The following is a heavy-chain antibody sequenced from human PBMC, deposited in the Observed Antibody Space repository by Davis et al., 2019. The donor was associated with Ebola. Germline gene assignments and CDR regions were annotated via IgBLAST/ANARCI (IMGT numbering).Heavy chain of an antibody. D-gene: IGHD6-19*01. CDR1: GFTFSTYA. CDR2: ISGSGGDP. Sequence: GESLKISCAGSGFTFSTYAMTWVRQAPGKGLEWVSRISGSGGDPHYADSVKGPFTISRDNSKNTLYLQMNSLRAEDTAVFYCAKRATVKVAGANYYNAMDVWGKGTTVTVSS. J-gene: IGHJ6*04. V-gene: IGHV3-23*01. CDR3: AKRATVKVAGANYYNAMDV.